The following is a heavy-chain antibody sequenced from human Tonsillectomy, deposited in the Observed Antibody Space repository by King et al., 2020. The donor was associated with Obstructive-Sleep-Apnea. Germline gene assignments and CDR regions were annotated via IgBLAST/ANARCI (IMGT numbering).Heavy chain of an antibody. CDR2: ISASNGNT. V-gene: IGHV1-18*01. D-gene: IGHD3-9*01. CDR1: GYTFTSYG. J-gene: IGHJ4*02. CDR3: ARGGYDILAGYYAGRDVDFDY. Sequence: QLVQSGAEVKKPGASVKVSCKTSGYTFTSYGISWVRQAPGQGLEWLGWISASNGNTNYAQKLQGRVTMTTDTSTSTAYMELRSLRSDDTAVYYCARGGYDILAGYYAGRDVDFDYWGQGTLVTVSS.